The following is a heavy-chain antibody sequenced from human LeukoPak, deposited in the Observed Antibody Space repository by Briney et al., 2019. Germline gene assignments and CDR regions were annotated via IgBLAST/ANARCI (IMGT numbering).Heavy chain of an antibody. J-gene: IGHJ5*02. CDR2: IIPIFGTA. CDR3: ARDSVDTAMVTPYNWFDP. D-gene: IGHD5-18*01. V-gene: IGHV1-69*13. CDR1: GGTFSSYA. Sequence: SVKVSCKASGGTFSSYAISWVRQAPGQGLEWMGGIIPIFGTANYAQKFQGRVTITADESTSTAYMELSSLRSEDTAVYYCARDSVDTAMVTPYNWFDPWGQGILVTVSS.